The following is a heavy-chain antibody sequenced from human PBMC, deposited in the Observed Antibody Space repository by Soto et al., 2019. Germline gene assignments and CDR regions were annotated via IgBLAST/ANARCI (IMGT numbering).Heavy chain of an antibody. V-gene: IGHV4-30-4*02. D-gene: IGHD5-18*01. Sequence: SETLSLTCAVSGGSISSGDYYWSWIRQPPGKGLEWIGYIYYSGSTYYNPSLKSRVTISVDTSKNQFSLKLSSVTAADTAVYYCERSGYSYGHYYGMEVWGQGTTGT. CDR1: GGSISSGDYY. CDR3: ERSGYSYGHYYGMEV. J-gene: IGHJ6*02. CDR2: IYYSGST.